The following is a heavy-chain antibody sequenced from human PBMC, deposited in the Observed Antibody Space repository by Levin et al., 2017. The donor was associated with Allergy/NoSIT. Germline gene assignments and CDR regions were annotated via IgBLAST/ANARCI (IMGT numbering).Heavy chain of an antibody. Sequence: GGSLRLSCAASGLSVSNNYMTWVRQAPEKGLEWVSVIHRGGNTYYADSVKGRFTISRDNSKNTLNLQMNSLRAEDTAVYYCARWSGSSLDYWGQGTLVTVSS. CDR2: IHRGGNT. CDR3: ARWSGSSLDY. CDR1: GLSVSNNY. D-gene: IGHD6-13*01. V-gene: IGHV3-53*01. J-gene: IGHJ4*02.